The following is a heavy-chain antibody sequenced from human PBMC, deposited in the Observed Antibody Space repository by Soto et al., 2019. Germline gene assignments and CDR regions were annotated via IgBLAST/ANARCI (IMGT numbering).Heavy chain of an antibody. CDR2: ISSSSSTI. D-gene: IGHD2-2*01. CDR3: AKAPAVVPAAMDY. CDR1: GFTFISYT. Sequence: PLGPPTLARGDPGFTFISYTPNQDHHAPGKGLEWVSYISSSSSTIYYADSVKGRFTISRDYAKNTLYLQMNSLRAEDTAVYYCAKAPAVVPAAMDYWGQGTLVTVSS. J-gene: IGHJ4*02. V-gene: IGHV3-48*01.